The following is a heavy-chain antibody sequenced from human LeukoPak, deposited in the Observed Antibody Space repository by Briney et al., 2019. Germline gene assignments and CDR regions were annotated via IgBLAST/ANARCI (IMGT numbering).Heavy chain of an antibody. D-gene: IGHD4-11*01. J-gene: IGHJ4*02. CDR1: GFTFSSHA. V-gene: IGHV3-30-3*01. CDR2: ISYDGSNK. CDR3: ARDPVRRASGTTEIDY. Sequence: GGSLRLSCAASGFTFSSHAMHWVRQAPGKGLEWVAVISYDGSNKYYADSVKGRFTISRDNSKNTLYQQMNSLRAEDTAVYYCARDPVRRASGTTEIDYWGQGTLVTVSS.